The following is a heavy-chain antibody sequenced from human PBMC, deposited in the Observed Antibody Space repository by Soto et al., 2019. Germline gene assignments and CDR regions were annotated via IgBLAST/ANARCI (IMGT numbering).Heavy chain of an antibody. Sequence: SETLSLTCAVSGGSISSGGYSWSWIRQPPGKGLEWIGYIYHSGSTYYNPSLKSRVTISVDRSKNQFSLKLSSVTAADTAVYYCARTVPVYLNFDYWGQGTLVTVSS. D-gene: IGHD4-17*01. CDR3: ARTVPVYLNFDY. V-gene: IGHV4-30-2*01. CDR1: GGSISSGGYS. CDR2: IYHSGST. J-gene: IGHJ4*02.